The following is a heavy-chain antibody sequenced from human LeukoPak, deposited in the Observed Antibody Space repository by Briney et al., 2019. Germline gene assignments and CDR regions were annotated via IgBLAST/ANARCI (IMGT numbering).Heavy chain of an antibody. CDR3: ARGPLQPRRDYYYYYMDV. CDR1: GYTFTGYY. Sequence: ASVKVSCKASGYTFTGYYMHWVRQAPGQGLEWMGWINPNSGGTNYAQKFQGRVTMTRDTSIITAYMELSRLRSDDTAVYYCARGPLQPRRDYYYYYMDVWGKGTTVTVSS. D-gene: IGHD4-11*01. V-gene: IGHV1-2*02. J-gene: IGHJ6*03. CDR2: INPNSGGT.